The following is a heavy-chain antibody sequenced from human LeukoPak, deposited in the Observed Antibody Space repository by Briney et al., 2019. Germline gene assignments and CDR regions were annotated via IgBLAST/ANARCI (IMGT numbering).Heavy chain of an antibody. CDR3: ARDPHSSSFHDAFDI. J-gene: IGHJ3*02. CDR2: INNIATHS. V-gene: IGHV3-21*01. D-gene: IGHD6-13*01. Sequence: PGGSLRLSCAGSGFTLTDSAINWVRQAPGKGLEWVSSINNIATHSYYAASVKGRFSISRDDAKNSVYLQMHSLRAEDTAIYYCARDPHSSSFHDAFDIWGQGTMVTVSS. CDR1: GFTLTDSA.